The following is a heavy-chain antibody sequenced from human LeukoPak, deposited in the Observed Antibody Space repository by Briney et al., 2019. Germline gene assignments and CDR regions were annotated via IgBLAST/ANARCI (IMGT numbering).Heavy chain of an antibody. D-gene: IGHD3-16*01. J-gene: IGHJ4*02. CDR2: MKGDASLI. Sequence: QSGGSLRLSCAASGFSFGNFWMSWVRQAPGRGLQWVASMKGDASLIYYVDSVKGRFTISRDNARNSLYMQMNSLRAEDTAVYYCASQTGDDYWGQGTLVTVSS. CDR3: ASQTGDDY. V-gene: IGHV3-7*03. CDR1: GFSFGNFW.